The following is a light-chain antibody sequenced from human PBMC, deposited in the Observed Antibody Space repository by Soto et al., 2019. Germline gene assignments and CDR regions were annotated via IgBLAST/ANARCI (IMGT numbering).Light chain of an antibody. Sequence: ETVLTQSPGSLSLSLGDRATLSCRSSQTVSNSYLAWYQQKPGQAPRLLIYGTSSRATGIPDRFSGSGSGTDFTRSINRLEPEDFVIYYCQQYGSSPWTFGQGTKVDIK. J-gene: IGKJ1*01. CDR1: QTVSNSY. CDR2: GTS. V-gene: IGKV3-20*01. CDR3: QQYGSSPWT.